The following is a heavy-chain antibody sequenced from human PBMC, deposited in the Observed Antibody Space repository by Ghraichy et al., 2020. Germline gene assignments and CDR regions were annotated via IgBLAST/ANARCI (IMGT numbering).Heavy chain of an antibody. CDR3: ARDLRGHSYGFDY. CDR2: IKEHGREK. J-gene: IGHJ4*02. Sequence: GSLRLSCAASGFTFSSYWMTWVRQAPGKGLEWVANIKEHGREKYYVDSVKGRFTISRDNAKNSLYLQMNSLRAEDTAVYYCARDLRGHSYGFDYWGQGTLVTVSS. D-gene: IGHD5-18*01. CDR1: GFTFSSYW. V-gene: IGHV3-7*01.